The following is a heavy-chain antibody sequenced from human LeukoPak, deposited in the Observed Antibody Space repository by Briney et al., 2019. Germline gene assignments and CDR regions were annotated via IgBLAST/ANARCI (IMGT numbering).Heavy chain of an antibody. J-gene: IGHJ4*02. CDR2: LSAYDGNT. D-gene: IGHD6-13*01. V-gene: IGHV1-18*01. CDR1: GYTFTSYG. CDR3: ARDNKVASGSGFDY. Sequence: ASVKVSCTASGYTFTSYGISWVRQAPGQGPEWMGWLSAYDGNTNYAQNVQGRGTLTTDTSTSTAYMELRSLRSDDTAFYYCARDNKVASGSGFDYWGQGTLVTVSS.